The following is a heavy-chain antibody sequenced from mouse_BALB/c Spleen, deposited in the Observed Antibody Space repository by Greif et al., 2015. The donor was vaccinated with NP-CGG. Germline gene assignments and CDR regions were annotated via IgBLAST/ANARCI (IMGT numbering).Heavy chain of an antibody. J-gene: IGHJ3*01. V-gene: IGHV1-19*01. CDR3: ARGYHGSSPWFAY. Sequence: EVQLQQSEPELVKPGASVNMSCKAFGYTFTDYYMDWVKQSHGESFEWIGRVNPYNGGTSYNQKFKGKATLTVDKSSSTAYMELNSLTSEDSAVYYCARGYHGSSPWFAYWGQGTLVTVSA. CDR1: GYTFTDYY. D-gene: IGHD1-1*01. CDR2: VNPYNGGT.